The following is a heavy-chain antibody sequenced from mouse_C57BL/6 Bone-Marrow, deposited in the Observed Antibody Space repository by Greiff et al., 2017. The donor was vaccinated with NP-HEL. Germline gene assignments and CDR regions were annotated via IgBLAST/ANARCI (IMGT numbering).Heavy chain of an antibody. CDR2: IDPNSGGT. V-gene: IGHV1-72*01. CDR3: ARAYGNYVHYAMDY. Sequence: VKQSCKASGYTFTSYWMHWVKQRPGRGLEWIGRIDPNSGGTKYNEKFKSKATLTVDKPSSTAYMQLSSLTSEDSAVYYCARAYGNYVHYAMDYWGQGTSVTVSS. J-gene: IGHJ4*01. D-gene: IGHD2-10*02. CDR1: GYTFTSYW.